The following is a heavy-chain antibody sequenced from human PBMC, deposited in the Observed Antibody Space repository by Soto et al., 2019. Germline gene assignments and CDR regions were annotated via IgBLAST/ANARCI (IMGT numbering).Heavy chain of an antibody. CDR2: ISGSGGST. CDR3: AKGVVVVVAATRYYYYMDV. D-gene: IGHD2-15*01. CDR1: GFTFSSYA. J-gene: IGHJ6*03. V-gene: IGHV3-23*01. Sequence: GGSLRLSCAASGFTFSSYAMSWVRQAPGKGLEWVSAISGSGGSTYYADSVKGRFTISRDNSKNTLYLQMNSLRAEDTAVYYCAKGVVVVVAATRYYYYMDVWGKGTTVTVSS.